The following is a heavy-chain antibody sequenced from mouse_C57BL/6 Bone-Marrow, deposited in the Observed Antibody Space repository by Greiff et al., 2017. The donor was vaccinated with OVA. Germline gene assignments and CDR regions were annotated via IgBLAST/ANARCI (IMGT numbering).Heavy chain of an antibody. V-gene: IGHV10-1*01. CDR3: VGDGPYFDY. CDR2: IRSKSNNYAT. D-gene: IGHD2-3*01. Sequence: EVQGVESGGGLVQPKGSLKLSCAASGFSFNTYAMNWVRQAPGKGLEWVARIRSKSNNYATYYADSVKDRFTISRDDSESMLYLQMNNLKTEDTAMYYCVGDGPYFDYWGQGTTLTVSS. J-gene: IGHJ2*01. CDR1: GFSFNTYA.